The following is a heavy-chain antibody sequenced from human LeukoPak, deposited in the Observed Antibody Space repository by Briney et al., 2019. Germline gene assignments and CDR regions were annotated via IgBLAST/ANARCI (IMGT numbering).Heavy chain of an antibody. V-gene: IGHV3-30*04. CDR2: IPYDGSKK. D-gene: IGHD6-19*01. Sequence: PGGSLRLSCAASGFTSRDYAMHWVRQAPGNRLEWVAVIPYDGSKKYDADSVNGRFIISRNTSTTTQHQQMNSLTPEDTGVYYCARGSMKWLVYHPLDYWGQGTLVTVSS. CDR1: GFTSRDYA. CDR3: ARGSMKWLVYHPLDY. J-gene: IGHJ4*02.